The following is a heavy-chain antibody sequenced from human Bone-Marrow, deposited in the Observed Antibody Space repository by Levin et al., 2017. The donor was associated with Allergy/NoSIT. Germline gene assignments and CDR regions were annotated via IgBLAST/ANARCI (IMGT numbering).Heavy chain of an antibody. CDR2: VSHSGAA. D-gene: IGHD2-15*01. CDR1: GGSFSGYF. V-gene: IGHV4-34*01. Sequence: ASETLSLTCDVYGGSFSGYFWSWIRQAPGRGLEWIGEVSHSGAADYEPSLESRVTISLDTSKSQFSLTLRSVTAADTAIYYCARGRRYPSDWGQGTLVTVSS. J-gene: IGHJ4*02. CDR3: ARGRRYPSD.